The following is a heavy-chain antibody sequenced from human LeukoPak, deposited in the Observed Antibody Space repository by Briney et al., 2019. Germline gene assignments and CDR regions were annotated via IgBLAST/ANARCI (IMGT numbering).Heavy chain of an antibody. J-gene: IGHJ4*02. CDR3: AKDYYYGSGSYYTEFDY. CDR2: ISGSGGST. V-gene: IGHV3-23*01. Sequence: GGSLRLSCAASGFTFSSYAMSWVRQAPGKGLEWVSAISGSGGSTYYADSVKGRFTISRDNSKNTLYLQMNSLRAEDTAVFYCAKDYYYGSGSYYTEFDYWGQGTLVTVSS. D-gene: IGHD3-10*01. CDR1: GFTFSSYA.